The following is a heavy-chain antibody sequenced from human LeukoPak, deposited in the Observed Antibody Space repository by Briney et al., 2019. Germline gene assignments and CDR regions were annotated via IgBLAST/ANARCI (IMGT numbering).Heavy chain of an antibody. Sequence: SETLSLTCTVSGGSLSSYYWSWIRQPPGKGLEWIGYIYYSGSTNYTPSLKTRVTISVDTSKNQFSLKLSSVTAADTAVYYCARGTWSYGSGSSYFDYWGQGTLVTVSS. CDR1: GGSLSSYY. CDR2: IYYSGST. D-gene: IGHD3-10*01. CDR3: ARGTWSYGSGSSYFDY. V-gene: IGHV4-59*01. J-gene: IGHJ4*02.